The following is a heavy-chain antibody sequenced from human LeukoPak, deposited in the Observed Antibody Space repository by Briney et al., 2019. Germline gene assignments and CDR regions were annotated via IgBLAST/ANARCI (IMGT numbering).Heavy chain of an antibody. J-gene: IGHJ4*02. D-gene: IGHD3-16*01. V-gene: IGHV3-23*01. Sequence: PGGSLRLSCAASGFTFKTYAMSWVREAPGKGLEWGSSVSGGGGGTHYADSVKGRFTISRDNSKNTLSLQMSRMRAEDTAIYFCANETLGEEGLDYWGQGTLVTVSS. CDR2: VSGGGGGT. CDR1: GFTFKTYA. CDR3: ANETLGEEGLDY.